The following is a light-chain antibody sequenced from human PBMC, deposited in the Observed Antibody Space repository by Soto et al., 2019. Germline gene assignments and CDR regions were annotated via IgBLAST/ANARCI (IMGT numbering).Light chain of an antibody. CDR1: QSVNSN. V-gene: IGKV3-15*01. J-gene: IGKJ2*01. CDR3: QQYNNWPPRYT. CDR2: GAS. Sequence: EIVMTQSPATLSVSPGERATLSCRASQSVNSNLAWYQQKPGQAPRLLIYGASTMATGIPARFSGSGSWTEFTLTISSLQSEDFAVYYCQQYNNWPPRYTFGQGTKLEIK.